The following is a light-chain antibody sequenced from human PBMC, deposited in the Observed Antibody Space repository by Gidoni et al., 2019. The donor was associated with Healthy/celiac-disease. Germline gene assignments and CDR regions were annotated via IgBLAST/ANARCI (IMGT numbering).Light chain of an antibody. CDR2: YDS. Sequence: SYVLTQPPSVSVAPGKTARITCGGNNIGSNSVHWYQQKPGQAPVLVIYYDSDRPSGIPERFSGSNSGNTATLTISRVEAGDEADYYCQVWDNSSDCVVFGGGTKLTVL. J-gene: IGLJ2*01. V-gene: IGLV3-21*04. CDR1: NIGSNS. CDR3: QVWDNSSDCVV.